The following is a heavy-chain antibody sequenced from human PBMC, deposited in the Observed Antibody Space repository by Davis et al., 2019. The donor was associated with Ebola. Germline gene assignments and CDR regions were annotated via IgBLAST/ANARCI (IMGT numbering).Heavy chain of an antibody. CDR2: IYHSGST. CDR1: VASISSGDYY. CDR3: ARDRGMVRGGGFDY. J-gene: IGHJ4*02. V-gene: IGHV4-39*07. D-gene: IGHD3-10*01. Sequence: MPSETLSLTCTVSVASISSGDYYWSWIRQHPGKGLEWIGEIYHSGSTNYNPTHKSRVTISVDKTKNQFSLKLSSVTAADTAVYDCARDRGMVRGGGFDYWGQGTLVTVSS.